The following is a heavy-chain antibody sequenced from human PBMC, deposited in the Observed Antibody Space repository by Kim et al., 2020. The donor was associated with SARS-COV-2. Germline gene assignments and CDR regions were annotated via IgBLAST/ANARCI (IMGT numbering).Heavy chain of an antibody. CDR3: ARGGLGDILTGYYGGWDY. CDR2: IYYSGST. D-gene: IGHD3-9*01. CDR1: GGSISSYY. V-gene: IGHV4-59*08. Sequence: SETLSLTCTVSGGSISSYYWSWIRQPPGKGLEWIGYIYYSGSTNYNPSLKSRVTISVDTSKNQFSLKLSSVTAADTAVYYCARGGLGDILTGYYGGWDYWGQGTLVTVSS. J-gene: IGHJ4*02.